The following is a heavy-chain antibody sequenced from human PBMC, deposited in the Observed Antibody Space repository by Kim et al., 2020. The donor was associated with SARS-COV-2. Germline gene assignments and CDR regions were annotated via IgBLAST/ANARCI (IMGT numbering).Heavy chain of an antibody. J-gene: IGHJ6*02. CDR1: GFTFSSYA. CDR2: ISYDGSNK. V-gene: IGHV3-30*04. D-gene: IGHD6-13*01. CDR3: ARGFDRIAAAYGTYYYYGMDV. Sequence: GSLRLSCAASGFTFSSYAMHWVRQAPGKGLEWVAVISYDGSNKYYADSVKGRFTISRDNSKNTLYLQMNSLRAEDTAVYYCARGFDRIAAAYGTYYYYGMDVWGQGTTVTVSS.